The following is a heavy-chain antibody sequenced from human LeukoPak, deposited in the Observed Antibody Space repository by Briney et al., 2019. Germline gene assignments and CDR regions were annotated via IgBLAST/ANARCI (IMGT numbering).Heavy chain of an antibody. CDR2: VHRSGNT. J-gene: IGHJ6*02. D-gene: IGHD3-9*01. CDR1: GGSISTYY. Sequence: SETLSLTCSVSGGSISTYYWSWIRQPAGKGLEWIGRVHRSGNTNYNPSLQSRVIMSVDTSKNQISLRLRFVTAADTAVYYCARDDFEYSVHYGMDVWGQGTAVTVSS. V-gene: IGHV4-4*07. CDR3: ARDDFEYSVHYGMDV.